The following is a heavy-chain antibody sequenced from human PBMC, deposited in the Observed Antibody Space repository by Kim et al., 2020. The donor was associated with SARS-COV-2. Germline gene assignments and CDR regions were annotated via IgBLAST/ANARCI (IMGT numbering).Heavy chain of an antibody. CDR1: GFTFSSYE. CDR3: ARDDFRDNFDY. CDR2: ISSSGSKI. V-gene: IGHV3-48*03. J-gene: IGHJ4*02. Sequence: GGSLRLSCTASGFTFSSYEMNWVRQAPGKGLEWVSYISSSGSKIYYAASVKGRFTISRDNAKNSLYLQMNSLRAEDTAVYYCARDDFRDNFDYWGQGTLVTVSS.